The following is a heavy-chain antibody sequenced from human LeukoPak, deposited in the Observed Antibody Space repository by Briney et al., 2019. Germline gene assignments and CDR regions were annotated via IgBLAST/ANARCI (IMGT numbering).Heavy chain of an antibody. CDR2: ISGSGGST. CDR3: AKDTGGVYDYVRGSYRYLGYFDY. J-gene: IGHJ4*02. V-gene: IGHV3-23*01. D-gene: IGHD3-16*02. CDR1: GFTFSSYA. Sequence: GGSLRLSCAASGFTFSSYAMSWVRQAPGKGLEWVSAISGSGGSTYYADSVKGRFTISRDNSKNTLYLQMKSLRAEDTAVYYCAKDTGGVYDYVRGSYRYLGYFDYWGQGTLLTVSS.